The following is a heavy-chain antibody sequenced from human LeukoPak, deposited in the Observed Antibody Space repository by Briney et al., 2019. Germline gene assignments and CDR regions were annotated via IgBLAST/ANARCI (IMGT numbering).Heavy chain of an antibody. CDR2: IYYSGSA. V-gene: IGHV4-59*08. CDR3: ARIGRAVAGTIDY. J-gene: IGHJ4*02. Sequence: KASETLSLTCTVSGGSISSYFWSWIRQPPGKGLEWIGYIYYSGSANYNPSLKSRVTMSVDTSKNQFSLKLSSVTAADTAVYYCARIGRAVAGTIDYWGQGTLVTVSS. D-gene: IGHD6-19*01. CDR1: GGSISSYF.